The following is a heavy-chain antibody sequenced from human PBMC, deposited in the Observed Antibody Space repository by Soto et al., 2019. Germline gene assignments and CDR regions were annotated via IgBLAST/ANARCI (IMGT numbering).Heavy chain of an antibody. D-gene: IGHD3-22*01. CDR3: ARRSTSYYDSSGYSPGWFGP. CDR2: IIPIFGAA. Sequence: SVKVSCKASGGTFSSYAISWVRQDHGQGLEWMGVIIPIFGAANYAQKFQGRVTITADKSTSTAYMELSSLRSEDTAVYYCARRSTSYYDSSGYSPGWFGPWGQGTLVTVSS. CDR1: GGTFSSYA. J-gene: IGHJ5*02. V-gene: IGHV1-69*06.